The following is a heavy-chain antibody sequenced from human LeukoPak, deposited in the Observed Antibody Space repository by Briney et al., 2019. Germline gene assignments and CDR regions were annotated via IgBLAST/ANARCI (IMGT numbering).Heavy chain of an antibody. CDR1: GGSISSSSYY. CDR3: ARAYCTSTSCYGDDAFDI. D-gene: IGHD2-2*01. CDR2: IYYSGST. V-gene: IGHV4-39*07. J-gene: IGHJ3*02. Sequence: TSETLSLTCTVSGGSISSSSYYWGWIRQPPGKGLEWIGSIYYSGSTYYNPSLKSRVTISVDTSKNQFSLKLSSVTAADTAVYYCARAYCTSTSCYGDDAFDIWGQGTMVTVSS.